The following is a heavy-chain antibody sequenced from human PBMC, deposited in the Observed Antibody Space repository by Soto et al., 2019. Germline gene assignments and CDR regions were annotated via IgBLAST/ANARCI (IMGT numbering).Heavy chain of an antibody. CDR1: GGTFSSYT. D-gene: IGHD3-22*01. Sequence: QVQLVQSGAEVKKPGSSVKVSCKASGGTFSSYTISWVRQAPGQGLEWMGRIIPILGIANYAQKFQGRVTITADKSTSIAYMERSSLRSEDTAVYYCARDLDYYDSSGYGYFDYWGQGTLVTVSS. CDR3: ARDLDYYDSSGYGYFDY. V-gene: IGHV1-69*08. CDR2: IIPILGIA. J-gene: IGHJ4*02.